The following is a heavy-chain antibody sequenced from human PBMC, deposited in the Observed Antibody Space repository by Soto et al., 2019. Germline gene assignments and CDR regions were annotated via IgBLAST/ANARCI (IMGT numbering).Heavy chain of an antibody. J-gene: IGHJ5*02. V-gene: IGHV4-30-2*01. Sequence: PSETLSLTCTVSGGTNRSSNYSWSWIRQPPGKALQWIGYIYPSGVTSYNPSLASRVSISLDRSNNQCSLKLKSVTAADTAVYFCAGMPYTSGLRFDPWGPGTLVTVSS. CDR2: IYPSGVT. CDR1: GGTNRSSNYS. D-gene: IGHD6-19*01. CDR3: AGMPYTSGLRFDP.